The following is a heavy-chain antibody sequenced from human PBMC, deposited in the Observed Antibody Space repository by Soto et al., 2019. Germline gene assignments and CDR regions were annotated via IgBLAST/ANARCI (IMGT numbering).Heavy chain of an antibody. Sequence: XATLSLTCTVSGISIDSYYCSWIRQSAGKGLEWIGRIYSSGTTNYNPSLKSRVTMSVDMSKSQFSLNVRSVTAADTAVYYCVRDVGGSGWFAPWGQGTLVTVSS. J-gene: IGHJ5*02. V-gene: IGHV4-4*07. CDR2: IYSSGTT. CDR3: VRDVGGSGWFAP. CDR1: GISIDSYY.